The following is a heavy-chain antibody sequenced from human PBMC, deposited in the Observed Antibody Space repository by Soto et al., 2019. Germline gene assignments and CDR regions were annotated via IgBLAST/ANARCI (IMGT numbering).Heavy chain of an antibody. D-gene: IGHD3-22*01. V-gene: IGHV5-51*01. CDR1: GYSFTSYW. J-gene: IGHJ4*02. Sequence: PGESLKISCKGSGYSFTSYWIGWVRQMPGKGLEWMGMIYPGDSDTRYSPSFQGHVTISADKSISTAYLQWSSLKASDTAMYYCARQNYYDISGYPYWGQGTLVTVSS. CDR3: ARQNYYDISGYPY. CDR2: IYPGDSDT.